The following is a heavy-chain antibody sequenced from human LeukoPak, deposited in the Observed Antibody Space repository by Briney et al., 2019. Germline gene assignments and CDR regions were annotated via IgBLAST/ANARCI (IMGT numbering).Heavy chain of an antibody. CDR3: VSPVFINF. Sequence: PGGSLRLSCSASGFPFSTLGMHWVRQAPGKGLEHVSTIGSDGDGTYYADSVKDRFIISRDNSKNAVYLQMSSLRPEDTAVYYCVSPVFINFWGQGTLDTVSS. CDR2: IGSDGDGT. J-gene: IGHJ4*01. CDR1: GFPFSTLG. V-gene: IGHV3-64D*06. D-gene: IGHD1-14*01.